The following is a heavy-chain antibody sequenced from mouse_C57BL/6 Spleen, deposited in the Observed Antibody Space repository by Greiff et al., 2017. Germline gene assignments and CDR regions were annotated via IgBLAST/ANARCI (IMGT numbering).Heavy chain of an antibody. D-gene: IGHD1-1*01. V-gene: IGHV5-6*01. CDR1: GFTFSSYG. J-gene: IGHJ2*01. Sequence: EVMLVESGGDLVKPGGSLKLSCAASGFTFSSYGMSWVRQTPDKRLEWVATISSGGSYTYYPDSVKGRFTISRDNAKNTLYLQMSSLKSEDTAMYYCARLVRNSYGDFDYWGQGTTLTVSS. CDR2: ISSGGSYT. CDR3: ARLVRNSYGDFDY.